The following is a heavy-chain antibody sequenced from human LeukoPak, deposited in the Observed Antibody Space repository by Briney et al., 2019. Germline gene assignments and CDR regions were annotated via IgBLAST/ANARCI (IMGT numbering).Heavy chain of an antibody. D-gene: IGHD6-6*01. J-gene: IGHJ5*02. Sequence: SVKVSCKASGGTFISYAISWVRQAPGQGLEWMGGIIPIFGTANYAQKFQGRVRNTTDESTSTAYMELSSLRSEHTAVYYCAMTRGYSSSVNWFDPWGQGTLVTVSS. CDR3: AMTRGYSSSVNWFDP. CDR2: IIPIFGTA. V-gene: IGHV1-69*05. CDR1: GGTFISYA.